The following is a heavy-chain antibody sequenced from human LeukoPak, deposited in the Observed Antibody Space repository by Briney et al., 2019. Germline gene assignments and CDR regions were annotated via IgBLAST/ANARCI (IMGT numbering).Heavy chain of an antibody. V-gene: IGHV4-39*01. J-gene: IGHJ6*02. CDR3: AVTGYYYGVDV. CDR1: GGSISSSSYS. Sequence: SETLSLTCTVSGGSISSSSYSWVWIRQPPGKGLEWIGNIYYNGSTYYNPSLKSRVTISADSSKNQFSLKVSSVTAADTAVYYCAVTGYYYGVDVWGQGTTVTVS. D-gene: IGHD2-21*02. CDR2: IYYNGST.